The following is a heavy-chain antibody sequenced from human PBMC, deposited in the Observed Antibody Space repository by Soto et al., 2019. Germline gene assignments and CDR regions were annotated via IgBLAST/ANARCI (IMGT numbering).Heavy chain of an antibody. J-gene: IGHJ4*02. V-gene: IGHV3-20*04. D-gene: IGHD6-13*01. CDR3: ARDPPPWQQLALPDY. Sequence: GGSLRLSCAGSGFLFSDYGMSWVRQAPGKGLEWVSGINWNGGSTGYADSVKGRFTISRDNAKNSLYLQMNSLRAEDTALYYCARDPPPWQQLALPDYWGQGTLVTVSS. CDR2: INWNGGST. CDR1: GFLFSDYG.